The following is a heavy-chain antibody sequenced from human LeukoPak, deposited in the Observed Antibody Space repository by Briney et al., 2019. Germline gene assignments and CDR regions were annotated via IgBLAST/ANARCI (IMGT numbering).Heavy chain of an antibody. CDR2: RYFSENT. Sequence: SETLSLTCSISGGSISSSNDYWGWIRQPPGKGLEWTGSRYFSENTYYNPSLKSRVTISVDTFKNQFSLILSSVTAADTAVYYCARGRRGSYFQDYWGQGTLVTVSS. CDR1: GGSISSSNDY. D-gene: IGHD1-26*01. V-gene: IGHV4-39*07. CDR3: ARGRRGSYFQDY. J-gene: IGHJ4*02.